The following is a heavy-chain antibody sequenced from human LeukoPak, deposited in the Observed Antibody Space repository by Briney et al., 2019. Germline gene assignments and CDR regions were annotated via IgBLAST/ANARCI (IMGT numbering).Heavy chain of an antibody. V-gene: IGHV4-59*01. D-gene: IGHD5-18*01. J-gene: IGHJ6*02. CDR1: GGSISSYY. CDR2: IYYSGST. Sequence: PSETLSLTCTVSGGSISSYYWSWIRQPPGKGLEWIGYIYYSGSTNYNPSLKSRVTISVDTSKNQFSLKLSSVTAADTAVYYCARDRYSYGYGWYYYGMDVWGQGTTVTVSS. CDR3: ARDRYSYGYGWYYYGMDV.